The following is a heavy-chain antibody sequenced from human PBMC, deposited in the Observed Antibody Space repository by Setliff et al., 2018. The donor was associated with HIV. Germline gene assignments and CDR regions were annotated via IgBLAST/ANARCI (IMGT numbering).Heavy chain of an antibody. CDR3: SRLSGDRGLYYYYYYMDV. CDR2: YYYNGDS. J-gene: IGHJ6*03. CDR1: GDSVNDRSYF. V-gene: IGHV4-39*01. D-gene: IGHD7-27*01. Sequence: SETLSLTCTVSGDSVNDRSYFWGWIRQHPGKGLEWIGTYYYNGDSRYNPSHKSRVTISVDTSKNQFSLKLSSVTAADTAVYYCSRLSGDRGLYYYYYYMDVWGKGTTVTVSS.